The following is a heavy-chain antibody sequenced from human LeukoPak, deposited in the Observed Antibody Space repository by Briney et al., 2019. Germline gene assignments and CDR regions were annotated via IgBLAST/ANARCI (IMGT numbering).Heavy chain of an antibody. J-gene: IGHJ5*02. D-gene: IGHD2-8*01. CDR2: INPNSGGT. V-gene: IGHV1-2*02. CDR1: GYTFTCYD. Sequence: ASVKVSFKASGYTFTCYDMHWVRQAPGQGLEWMGWINPNSGGTNYAQKFQGRVTMTRDTSISTAYLELSRLRSDDTAVYSCARDSILRMVYALPNWFDPWGQGTLVTVSS. CDR3: ARDSILRMVYALPNWFDP.